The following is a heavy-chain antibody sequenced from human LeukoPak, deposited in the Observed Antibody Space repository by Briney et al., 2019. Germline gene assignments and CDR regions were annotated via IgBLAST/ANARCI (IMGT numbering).Heavy chain of an antibody. J-gene: IGHJ4*02. D-gene: IGHD3-10*01. CDR2: ITTSSTYI. CDR1: GFTFSDYS. CDR3: ARKFLGSRGYYFDY. Sequence: GGSLRLSCAASGFTFSDYSMTWVRQAPGKGLEWVSSITTSSTYIYYADSVKVRFTISRDNAKNSLYLQMTSLRAEDTAVYYCARKFLGSRGYYFDYWGQGTLVTVSS. V-gene: IGHV3-21*04.